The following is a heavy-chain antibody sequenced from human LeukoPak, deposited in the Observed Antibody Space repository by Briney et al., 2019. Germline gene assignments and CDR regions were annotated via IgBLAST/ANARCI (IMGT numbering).Heavy chain of an antibody. CDR3: ARTVVTLDWYFDL. J-gene: IGHJ2*01. V-gene: IGHV4-4*07. CDR1: GGSISSYS. Sequence: KPSETLSLTCSVSGGSISSYSWNWIRQPAGKGLEWIRRFYTSGTTNYNPSLKSRVTMSIDTSKNQVSLKMRSVTAADTAVYYCARTVVTLDWYFDLWGRGTLVSVSS. CDR2: FYTSGTT. D-gene: IGHD4-23*01.